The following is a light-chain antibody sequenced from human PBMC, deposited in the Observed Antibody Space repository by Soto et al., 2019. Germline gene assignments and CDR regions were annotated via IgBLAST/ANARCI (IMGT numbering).Light chain of an antibody. V-gene: IGKV1-39*01. CDR2: DAS. Sequence: EIQMTHSPSSLSESVVDRVTLTFRASQSISSSLNWYQQKPGKAPKLLIYDASTLQSGVPSRFGGSGSGTDFTLTLRSLQSEDFATYYCQPFYSYPLTFGPGTKGGYQ. CDR1: QSISSS. CDR3: QPFYSYPLT. J-gene: IGKJ3*01.